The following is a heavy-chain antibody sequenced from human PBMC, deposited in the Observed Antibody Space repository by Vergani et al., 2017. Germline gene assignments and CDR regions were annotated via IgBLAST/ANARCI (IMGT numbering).Heavy chain of an antibody. CDR3: ATGYNTYYYDSSGYGGAFDI. D-gene: IGHD3-22*01. CDR1: GFTFSSYW. Sequence: VQLVESGGGVVQPGRSLRLSCAASGFTFSSYWMHWVRQTPGKGLVWVSRINSDGSTTSYADSVKGRFSISRDNAKNTLYLQMNSLRAEDTAVYYCATGYNTYYYDSSGYGGAFDIWGQGTMVTVSS. J-gene: IGHJ3*02. V-gene: IGHV3-74*02. CDR2: INSDGSTT.